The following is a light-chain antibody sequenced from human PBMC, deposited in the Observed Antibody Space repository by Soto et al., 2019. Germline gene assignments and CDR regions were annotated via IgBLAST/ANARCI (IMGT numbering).Light chain of an antibody. J-gene: IGKJ2*01. Sequence: DIQMTQSPSSLSASVGDRITITCRASHNVDSYLNWYQQKPGKAPKLLIYAASTLQTGVPSRFSGGGSGTDFTFSISSLQPEDFATYYCQQSYTTPRTFGQGTKLEMK. V-gene: IGKV1-39*01. CDR1: HNVDSY. CDR3: QQSYTTPRT. CDR2: AAS.